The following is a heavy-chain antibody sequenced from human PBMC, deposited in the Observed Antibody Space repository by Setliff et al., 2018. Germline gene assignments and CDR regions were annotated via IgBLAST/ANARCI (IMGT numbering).Heavy chain of an antibody. J-gene: IGHJ3*01. CDR3: AISTLSICSGGSCPNAFDV. V-gene: IGHV1-18*01. D-gene: IGHD2-15*01. Sequence: GASVKVSCKASGHIFNSYGISWVRQAPGQGLEWLGWISSYNGRTGYAQRFRDRVSLTTDTSTGAAHMELRSLRSDDTAVYYCAISTLSICSGGSCPNAFDVWGQGTMVTVS. CDR2: ISSYNGRT. CDR1: GHIFNSYG.